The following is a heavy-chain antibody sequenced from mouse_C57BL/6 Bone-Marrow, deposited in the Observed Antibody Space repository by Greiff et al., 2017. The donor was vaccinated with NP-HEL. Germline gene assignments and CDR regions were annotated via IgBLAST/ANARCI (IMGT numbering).Heavy chain of an antibody. Sequence: QVQLKESGAELARPGASVKLSCKASGYTFTSYGISWVKQRTGQGLEWIGEIYPRSGNTYYNEKFKGKATLTADKSSSTAYMELRSLTSEDSAVYFCARHYGSKSNYFDYWGQGTTLTVSS. J-gene: IGHJ2*01. CDR1: GYTFTSYG. V-gene: IGHV1-81*01. CDR3: ARHYGSKSNYFDY. D-gene: IGHD1-1*01. CDR2: IYPRSGNT.